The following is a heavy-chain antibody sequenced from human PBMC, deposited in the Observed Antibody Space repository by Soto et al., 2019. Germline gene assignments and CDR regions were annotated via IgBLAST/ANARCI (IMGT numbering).Heavy chain of an antibody. V-gene: IGHV3-23*01. D-gene: IGHD3-22*01. Sequence: GGSLRLSCAASGFTFSSYAMSWVRQAPGKGLEWVSAISGSGGSTYYADSVKGRFTISRDNSKNTLYLQMNSLRAEDTAVYYCAKSPPGYYYDSSGYGIDYWGQGTLVTVSS. J-gene: IGHJ4*02. CDR2: ISGSGGST. CDR3: AKSPPGYYYDSSGYGIDY. CDR1: GFTFSSYA.